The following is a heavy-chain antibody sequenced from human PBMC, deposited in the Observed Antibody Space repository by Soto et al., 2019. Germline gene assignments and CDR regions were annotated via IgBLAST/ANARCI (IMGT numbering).Heavy chain of an antibody. CDR2: ISYDGSNK. J-gene: IGHJ5*02. V-gene: IGHV3-30*18. CDR1: GFTFSSYG. CDR3: AKDPLFYAAAGPGVWFDP. D-gene: IGHD6-13*01. Sequence: GGSLRLSCAASGFTFSSYGMHWVRQAPGKGLEWVAVISYDGSNKYYADSVKGRFTISRDNSKNTLYLQMNSLRAEDTAVYYCAKDPLFYAAAGPGVWFDPWGQGTLVTVSS.